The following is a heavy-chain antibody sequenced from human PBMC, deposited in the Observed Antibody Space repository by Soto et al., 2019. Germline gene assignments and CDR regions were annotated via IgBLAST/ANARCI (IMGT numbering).Heavy chain of an antibody. V-gene: IGHV3-23*01. J-gene: IGHJ4*02. Sequence: GGSLRFSCAASGFSFVNDAMNWVRQAPGKGLEWVSGLSGSGTSTYYADSVKGRFTISRDNSRDTLFLQMNSLTADDTAVYYCAKATTNGGWFNPFDSWGQGALVTV. CDR3: AKATTNGGWFNPFDS. CDR2: LSGSGTST. CDR1: GFSFVNDA. D-gene: IGHD6-19*01.